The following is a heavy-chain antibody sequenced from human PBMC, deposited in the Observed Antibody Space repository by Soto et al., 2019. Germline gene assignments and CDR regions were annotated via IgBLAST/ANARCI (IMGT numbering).Heavy chain of an antibody. J-gene: IGHJ6*03. CDR2: IYYSGST. D-gene: IGHD2-21*01. CDR1: GGNIRSYY. V-gene: IGHV4-59*12. CDR3: ARGGISHWAYFYYMDV. Sequence: SETQSLTSTVSGGNIRSYYWSWIRQPPGKGLEWIGYIYYSGSTNYNPSLKSRVTMSVDTSKNQFSLTLNSVTAADTATYYCARGGISHWAYFYYMDVWDRGTTVTVSS.